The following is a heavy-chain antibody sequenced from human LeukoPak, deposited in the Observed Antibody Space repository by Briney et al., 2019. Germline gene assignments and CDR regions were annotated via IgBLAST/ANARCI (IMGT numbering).Heavy chain of an antibody. CDR2: IRRKANSYAT. CDR3: ARFPSVVVTAEHYFDY. J-gene: IGHJ4*02. V-gene: IGHV3-73*01. D-gene: IGHD2-15*01. Sequence: GGSLRLSCAASGFTFSGSAMHWVRQASGKGLEWVGRIRRKANSYATAYAASVKGRFTISRDDSKNTAYLQMNSLKTEDTAVYYCARFPSVVVTAEHYFDYWGQGTLVTVSS. CDR1: GFTFSGSA.